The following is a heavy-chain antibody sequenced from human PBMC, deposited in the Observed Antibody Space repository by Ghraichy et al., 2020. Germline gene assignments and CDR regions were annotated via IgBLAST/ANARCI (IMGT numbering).Heavy chain of an antibody. D-gene: IGHD6-13*01. CDR2: IYYSGST. V-gene: IGHV4-39*07. CDR1: GGSISSSSYY. CDR3: ARDTGAAAGLY. J-gene: IGHJ4*02. Sequence: SETLSLTCTVSGGSISSSSYYWGWIRQPPGKGLEWIGSIYYSGSTYYNPSLKSRVTISVDTSKNQFSLKLSSVTAADTAVYYCARDTGAAAGLYWGQGTLVTVSS.